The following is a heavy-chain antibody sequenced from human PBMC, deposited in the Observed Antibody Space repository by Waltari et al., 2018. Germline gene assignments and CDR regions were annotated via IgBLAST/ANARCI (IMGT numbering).Heavy chain of an antibody. V-gene: IGHV4-59*08. CDR2: IYYSGTI. Sequence: QVQLQESGPGLVKPSETLSRTCTVSGASISSYFWSWVRQPPGKGLECIGYIYYSGTINYNPSLKSRVTMSLDTSKNQFSLKLNSVTAADTAVYYCTRFNWYFDLWGRGTLVTVSS. CDR3: TRFNWYFDL. J-gene: IGHJ2*01. CDR1: GASISSYF.